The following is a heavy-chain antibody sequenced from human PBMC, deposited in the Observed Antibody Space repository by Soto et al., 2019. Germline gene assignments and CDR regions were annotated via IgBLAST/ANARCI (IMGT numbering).Heavy chain of an antibody. CDR3: AKARHSTSWYGVEADF. CDR2: ISYGGDNK. J-gene: IGHJ4*02. Sequence: QVQLVESGGGVVQPGRSLRLSCAASRFIFSDYAMHWVRQAPGKGLEWVAVISYGGDNKYYAKSVRGRFAISRDNLKNTLYLQMNSLNPEDTAVYHCAKARHSTSWYGVEADFWGQGTLVTVSS. CDR1: RFIFSDYA. V-gene: IGHV3-30*09. D-gene: IGHD6-13*01.